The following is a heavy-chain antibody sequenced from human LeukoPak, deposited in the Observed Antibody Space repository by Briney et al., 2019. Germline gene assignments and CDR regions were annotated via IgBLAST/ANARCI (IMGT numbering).Heavy chain of an antibody. D-gene: IGHD6-13*01. V-gene: IGHV4-31*03. CDR1: GGSISSGGYY. J-gene: IGHJ4*02. CDR3: ARVSGSSRAAGTRTKNYYFDY. CDR2: IYYSGST. Sequence: PSETLSLTCTVSGGSISSGGYYWSWIRQHPGKGLEWIGYIYYSGSTYYNPSLKSRVTISVDTSKNQFSLKLSSVTAADTAVYYCARVSGSSRAAGTRTKNYYFDYWGQGTLVTVSS.